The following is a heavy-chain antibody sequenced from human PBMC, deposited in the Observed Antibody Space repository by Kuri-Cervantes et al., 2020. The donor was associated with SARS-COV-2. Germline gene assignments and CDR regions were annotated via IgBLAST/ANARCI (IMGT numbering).Heavy chain of an antibody. CDR1: GFSFSSFA. D-gene: IGHD3-10*01. CDR3: VKGLYSSSYYGLDH. V-gene: IGHV3-30*18. J-gene: IGHJ4*02. Sequence: GESLKISCAASGFSFSSFAIHWVRQAPGKGLEWVAVSSYDGSNKYYADSVTGRFTISRDNSKDTLFLQMNSLRAEDTAVYHCVKGLYSSSYYGLDHWGLGTPVTVSS. CDR2: SSYDGSNK.